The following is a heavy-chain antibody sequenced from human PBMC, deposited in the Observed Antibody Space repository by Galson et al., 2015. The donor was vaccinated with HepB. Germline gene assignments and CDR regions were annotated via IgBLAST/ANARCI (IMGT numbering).Heavy chain of an antibody. CDR2: IYPGDSDT. CDR1: GYSFANYW. D-gene: IGHD3-3*01. J-gene: IGHJ4*02. V-gene: IGHV5-51*03. Sequence: QSGAEVKKPGESLRISCEASGYSFANYWIGWLRQMPGKGLEWMGIIYPGDSDTRYSPSFQGQVTISADKSITTAYLQWSSLKASDIAMYFCARQRYDFWSGYQEVDYWGQGTLVTVSA. CDR3: ARQRYDFWSGYQEVDY.